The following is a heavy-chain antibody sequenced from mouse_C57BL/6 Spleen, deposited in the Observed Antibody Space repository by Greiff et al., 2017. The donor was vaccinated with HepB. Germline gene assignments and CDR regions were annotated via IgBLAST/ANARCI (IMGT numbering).Heavy chain of an antibody. CDR2: ISGGGGNT. CDR1: GFTFSSYT. V-gene: IGHV5-9*01. D-gene: IGHD1-1*01. Sequence: EVKVVESGGGLVKPGGSLKLSCAASGFTFSSYTMSWVRQTPEKRLEWVATISGGGGNTYYPDSVKGRFTISRDNAKNTLYLQMSSLRSEDTALYYCARPPITTVVARRAMDYWGQGTSVTVSS. J-gene: IGHJ4*01. CDR3: ARPPITTVVARRAMDY.